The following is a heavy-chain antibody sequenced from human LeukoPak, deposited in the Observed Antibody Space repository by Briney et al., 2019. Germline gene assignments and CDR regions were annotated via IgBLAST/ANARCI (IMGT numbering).Heavy chain of an antibody. D-gene: IGHD5-12*01. CDR3: ARLSGWWLNS. CDR2: IYPGDSDT. Sequence: GESLKISCEASGYSITTHGIGWVRQMPGKGLEWMGIIYPGDSDTRYSPSFQGQVTISADKSISTAYLQWSSLKASDTAMYYCARLSGWWLNSWGQGTLVTVSS. J-gene: IGHJ4*02. V-gene: IGHV5-51*01. CDR1: GYSITTHG.